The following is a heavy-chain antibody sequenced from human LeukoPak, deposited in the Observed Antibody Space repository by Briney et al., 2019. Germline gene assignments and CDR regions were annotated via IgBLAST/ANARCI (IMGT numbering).Heavy chain of an antibody. CDR1: GFTFTDYY. D-gene: IGHD2-8*01. V-gene: IGHV3-11*04. CDR3: ARDLGNCSNGVCYADF. Sequence: GGSLRLSCAGSGFTFTDYYMTWIRQAPGKGLEWVSHISGSGSAIYYADSVRGRSTISRDNAKNPLYLQMNDLRAEDTAVYYCARDLGNCSNGVCYADFWGQGTLVTVSS. CDR2: ISGSGSAI. J-gene: IGHJ4*02.